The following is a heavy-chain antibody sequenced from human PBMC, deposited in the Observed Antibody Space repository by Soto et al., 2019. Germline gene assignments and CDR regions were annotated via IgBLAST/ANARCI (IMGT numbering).Heavy chain of an antibody. CDR3: AKGSASGSPYYFDF. D-gene: IGHD6-25*01. J-gene: IGHJ4*02. V-gene: IGHV3-23*01. Sequence: GGSLRLSCAGSGFSFSRYAMSWIRQTPGTGLEWVAAITNGGGNTYSADSVKGRFTISRDNSKNTLYLQMSSLRDEDTAVYFCAKGSASGSPYYFDFWGQGTLVTVSS. CDR1: GFSFSRYA. CDR2: ITNGGGNT.